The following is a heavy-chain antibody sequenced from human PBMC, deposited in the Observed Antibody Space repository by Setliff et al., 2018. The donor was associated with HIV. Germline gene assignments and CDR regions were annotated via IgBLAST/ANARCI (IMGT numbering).Heavy chain of an antibody. J-gene: IGHJ1*01. CDR1: GDSISSSSYY. CDR2: IHNGGRT. CDR3: AKHFSNYDFWSGYSSAAYFQE. V-gene: IGHV4-39*01. D-gene: IGHD3-3*01. Sequence: SETLSLTCSVSGDSISSSSYYWGWIRQSPGKGLEWIATIHNGGRTYYNPSLDSRVSSSVDTSKNRFFLRLSSVTAADTAVYYCAKHFSNYDFWSGYSSAAYFQEWGQGTLVTV.